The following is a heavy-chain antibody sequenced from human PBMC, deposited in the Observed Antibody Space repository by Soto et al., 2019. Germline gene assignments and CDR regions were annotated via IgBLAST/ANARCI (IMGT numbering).Heavy chain of an antibody. V-gene: IGHV1-18*01. CDR3: ASLLWFGDNPPSWPMDV. CDR1: GYTFTSYG. J-gene: IGHJ6*03. Sequence: GASVKVSCKASGYTFTSYGISWVRQAPGQGLEWMGWISAYNGNTNYAQKLQGRFTMTTDTSTSTAYMELRSLRSDDTAVYYCASLLWFGDNPPSWPMDVWGKGTTVTVSS. D-gene: IGHD3-10*01. CDR2: ISAYNGNT.